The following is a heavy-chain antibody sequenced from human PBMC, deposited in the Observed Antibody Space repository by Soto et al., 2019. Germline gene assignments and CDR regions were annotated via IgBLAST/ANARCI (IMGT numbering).Heavy chain of an antibody. Sequence: PSETLSLTCSVSGGSVDRSSYFWNWIRQHPGKGLEWIGNISYSGGTNNNPSLKSRVTLSLDTSKNQFSLTLTSVTAADTAMYYSASYSYVTDSRDYHFKNLDSWGQGTLVTVSS. CDR3: ASYSYVTDSRDYHFKNLDS. J-gene: IGHJ4*02. CDR1: GGSVDRSSYF. CDR2: ISYSGGT. D-gene: IGHD3-3*01. V-gene: IGHV4-61*01.